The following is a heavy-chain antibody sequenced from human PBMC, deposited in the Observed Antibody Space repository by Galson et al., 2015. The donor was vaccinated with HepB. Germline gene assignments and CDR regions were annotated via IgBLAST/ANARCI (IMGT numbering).Heavy chain of an antibody. CDR1: GFTFSSYG. CDR2: ISYDGSNK. Sequence: SLRLSCAASGFTFSSYGMHWVRQAPGKGLEWVAVISYDGSNKYYADSVKGRFTISRDNSKNTLYLQMNSLRAEDTAVYYCAKTLPKYSSGWPTEFDYWGQGTLVTVSS. CDR3: AKTLPKYSSGWPTEFDY. D-gene: IGHD6-19*01. V-gene: IGHV3-30*18. J-gene: IGHJ4*02.